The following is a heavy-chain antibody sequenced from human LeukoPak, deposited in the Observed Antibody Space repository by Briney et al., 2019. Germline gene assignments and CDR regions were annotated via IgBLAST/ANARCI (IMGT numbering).Heavy chain of an antibody. D-gene: IGHD2-15*01. V-gene: IGHV1-69*04. J-gene: IGHJ6*02. CDR3: ARDIVVVVAATQTDYYGMDV. CDR1: GGTFSSYA. CDR2: IIPILGIA. Sequence: SVKVSCKASGGTFSSYAISWVRQAPGQGLEWMGRIIPILGIANYAQKFQGRVTITADKSTSTAYMELSSLRSEDTAVYYCARDIVVVVAATQTDYYGMDVWGQGTTVTVSS.